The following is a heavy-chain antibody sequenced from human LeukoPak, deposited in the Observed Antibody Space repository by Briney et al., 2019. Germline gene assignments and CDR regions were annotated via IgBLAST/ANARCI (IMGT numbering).Heavy chain of an antibody. CDR3: ARSSRELGGYAPWELMPPFDY. D-gene: IGHD1-7*01. V-gene: IGHV3-48*01. CDR1: GFTFSSYR. Sequence: GGTLRLSCAAFGFTFSSYRMNWVRQAPGKGLGWVSYISSSSSTIYYADSVKGRFTISRDNAKNSLYLQMNSLRAEDTAVYYCARSSRELGGYAPWELMPPFDYWGQGTLVTVSS. CDR2: ISSSSSTI. J-gene: IGHJ4*02.